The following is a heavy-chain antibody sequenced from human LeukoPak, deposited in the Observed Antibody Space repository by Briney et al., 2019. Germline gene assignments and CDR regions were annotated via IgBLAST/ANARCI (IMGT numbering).Heavy chain of an antibody. D-gene: IGHD1-26*01. CDR1: GYTLTELS. CDR3: ATDGKLFIVGATRRYYYYGMDV. J-gene: IGHJ6*02. CDR2: FDPEDGET. Sequence: ASVKVSCKVSGYTLTELSMHWVRQAPGKGLEWMGGFDPEDGETIYAQKFQGRVTMTEDTSTDTAYMEPSSLRSEDTAVYYCATDGKLFIVGATRRYYYYGMDVWGQGTTVTVSS. V-gene: IGHV1-24*01.